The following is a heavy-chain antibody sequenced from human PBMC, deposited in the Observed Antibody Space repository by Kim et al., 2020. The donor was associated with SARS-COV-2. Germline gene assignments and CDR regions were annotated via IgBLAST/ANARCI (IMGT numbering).Heavy chain of an antibody. V-gene: IGHV1-46*01. J-gene: IGHJ4*02. Sequence: ASVKVSCKASGYTFTSNHMHWVRQAPGQGLEWMGMITPTGDITTYSQSLQGRLTLTTDTSTSTVYMELSGLTSEDTAVYFCARDRSGAWTFDFWGQGTVVTVSS. CDR2: ITPTGDIT. CDR3: ARDRSGAWTFDF. CDR1: GYTFTSNH. D-gene: IGHD2-21*02.